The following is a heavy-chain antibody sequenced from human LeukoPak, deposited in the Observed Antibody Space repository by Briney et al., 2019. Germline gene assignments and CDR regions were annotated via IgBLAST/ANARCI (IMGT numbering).Heavy chain of an antibody. J-gene: IGHJ6*03. V-gene: IGHV3-74*01. Sequence: GGSLRLSCAASGFTFSTYWMHWVRQVPGKGLVWVSRISSDGANANYADSVKGRFTISRDNSKNTLYLQMNSLRAEDTAVYYCAKDAGPTFWSGSYYYYMDVWGKGTTVTVSS. CDR2: ISSDGANA. CDR1: GFTFSTYW. D-gene: IGHD3-3*01. CDR3: AKDAGPTFWSGSYYYYMDV.